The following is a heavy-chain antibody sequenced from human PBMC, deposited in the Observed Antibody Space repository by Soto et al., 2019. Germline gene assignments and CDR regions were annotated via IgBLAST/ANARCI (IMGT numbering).Heavy chain of an antibody. Sequence: SETLSLTCTVSGASISGFYWSWIRKSAGKGLEWIGRIYATGTTDYNPSLKSRVMMSVDTSKKQISLKLRSVTAADTAVYYCVRDGTKTLRDWFDPWGQGISVTVSS. J-gene: IGHJ5*02. CDR2: IYATGTT. D-gene: IGHD1-1*01. V-gene: IGHV4-4*07. CDR1: GASISGFY. CDR3: VRDGTKTLRDWFDP.